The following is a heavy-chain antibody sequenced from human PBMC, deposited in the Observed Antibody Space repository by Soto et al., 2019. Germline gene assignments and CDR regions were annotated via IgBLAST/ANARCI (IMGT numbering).Heavy chain of an antibody. Sequence: QITLKESGPTLVKPTQTLTLTCTFSGFSLSTSGVGVGWIRQPPGKALEWLALIYWDDDKRYSPSLKSRLTITKDTSKIQVVLTTTNMDPGDTATYYCALSRPGGYCIGGSCYETGWYFDLWGRGTLVTVSS. CDR2: IYWDDDK. D-gene: IGHD2-15*01. CDR1: GFSLSTSGVG. V-gene: IGHV2-5*02. J-gene: IGHJ2*01. CDR3: ALSRPGGYCIGGSCYETGWYFDL.